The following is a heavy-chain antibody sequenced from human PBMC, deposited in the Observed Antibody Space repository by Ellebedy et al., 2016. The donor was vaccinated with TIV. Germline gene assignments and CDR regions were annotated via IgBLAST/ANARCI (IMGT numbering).Heavy chain of an antibody. CDR3: ALIPRTVRGVNFLGYFDY. V-gene: IGHV2-5*01. Sequence: SGPTLVKPTQTLTLTCSFSGFSLSTSGVGVGWIRQPPGKTLEWLALIYWNDDQRYSPSLKSRLTVTKDSPKNQVVLTMTNMDPVDTATYYCALIPRTVRGVNFLGYFDYWGQGTLVTVSS. CDR1: GFSLSTSGVG. J-gene: IGHJ4*02. D-gene: IGHD3-10*01. CDR2: IYWNDDQ.